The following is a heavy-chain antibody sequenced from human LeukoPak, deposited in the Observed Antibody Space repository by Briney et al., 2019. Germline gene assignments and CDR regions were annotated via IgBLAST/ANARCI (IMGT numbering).Heavy chain of an antibody. CDR1: GGSISSGGYS. CDR2: IYHSGST. V-gene: IGHV4-30-2*01. Sequence: SETLSLTCTVSGGSISSGGYSWSWIRQPPGKGLEWIGYIYHSGSTYYNPSLKSRVTISVDTSKNQFSLKLMSVTAADAAVYYCARGSGSGSYYAHWGQGTLVTVSS. CDR3: ARGSGSGSYYAH. D-gene: IGHD3-10*01. J-gene: IGHJ4*02.